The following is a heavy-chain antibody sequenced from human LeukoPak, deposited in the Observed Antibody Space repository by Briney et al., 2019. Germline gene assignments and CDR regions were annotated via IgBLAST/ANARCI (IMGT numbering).Heavy chain of an antibody. CDR1: GGSISSGGYY. Sequence: PSETLSLTCTVSGGSISSGGYYWSWIRQHPGKGLEWIGHIYYSGSTYYNPSLKSRVTISVDTSKNQFSLKLSSVTAADTAVYYCARGRTSRYCSSTSCYHYYYYGMDVWGQGTTVTVSS. V-gene: IGHV4-31*03. CDR3: ARGRTSRYCSSTSCYHYYYYGMDV. D-gene: IGHD2-2*01. CDR2: IYYSGST. J-gene: IGHJ6*02.